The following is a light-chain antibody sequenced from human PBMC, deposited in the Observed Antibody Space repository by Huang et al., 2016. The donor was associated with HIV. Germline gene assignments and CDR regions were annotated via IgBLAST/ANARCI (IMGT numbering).Light chain of an antibody. CDR2: AAS. CDR3: QQTYSPPPWT. Sequence: DIQMTQSPSSLSASIGDRVTITCRASQSVSNSLNWYQQKPGEAPKVLIYAASTLQSVVPSRFSGTGSGKYFTLTITSLQPEDFATYYCQQTYSPPPWTFGQGTKVEMK. J-gene: IGKJ1*01. CDR1: QSVSNS. V-gene: IGKV1-39*01.